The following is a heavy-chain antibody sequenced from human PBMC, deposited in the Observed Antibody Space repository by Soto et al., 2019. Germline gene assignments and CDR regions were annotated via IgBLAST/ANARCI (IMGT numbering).Heavy chain of an antibody. CDR2: IYHSGST. CDR3: ARERPDGARLDP. J-gene: IGHJ5*02. CDR1: GGCISSGGSS. Sequence: PSETLSLTCAVSGGCISSGGSSWSWIRQPPGKGLEWIGYIYHSGSTYYNPSLKSRVTISVDTSKNQFSLKLSSVTAADTAVYYCARERPDGARLDPWGQGTLVTVSS. V-gene: IGHV4-30-2*05. D-gene: IGHD6-6*01.